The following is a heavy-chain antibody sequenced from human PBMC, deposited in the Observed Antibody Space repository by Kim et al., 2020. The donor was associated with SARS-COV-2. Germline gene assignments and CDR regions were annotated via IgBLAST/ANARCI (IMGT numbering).Heavy chain of an antibody. Sequence: QKFQGRVTITADKSTSTAYMELSSLRSEDTAVYYCARDGDTAMVPWYFDYWGQGTLVTVSS. V-gene: IGHV1-69*04. D-gene: IGHD5-18*01. J-gene: IGHJ4*02. CDR3: ARDGDTAMVPWYFDY.